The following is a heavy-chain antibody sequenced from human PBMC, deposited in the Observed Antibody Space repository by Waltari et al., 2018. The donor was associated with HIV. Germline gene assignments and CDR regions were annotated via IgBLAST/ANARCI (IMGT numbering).Heavy chain of an antibody. D-gene: IGHD5-12*01. J-gene: IGHJ6*02. CDR3: ARGRFEGYILYYYYGMDV. CDR2: IYSSGNT. CDR1: GGSTSNRSYN. Sequence: QVQLQESGPGLVKPSQTLSLPRAVSGGSTSNRSYNWNWNRKPAGKGLEWIGRIYSSGNTNYNPPLKSRVTISVDTSKNQFSLKLSSVSAADTAVYYCARGRFEGYILYYYYGMDVWGQGTTVSVSS. V-gene: IGHV4-61*02.